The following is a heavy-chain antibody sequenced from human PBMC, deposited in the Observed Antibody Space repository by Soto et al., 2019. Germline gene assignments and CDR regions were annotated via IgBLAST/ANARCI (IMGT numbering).Heavy chain of an antibody. V-gene: IGHV2-5*02. CDR3: AHGSCSSADCYPNPYLDY. CDR1: GFSLSTTAEG. J-gene: IGHJ4*02. Sequence: KESGPTLVKPTQTLTLTCTFSGFSLSTTAEGVGWIRQPPGKALEWLALIYWDDDERYSPSLKCRLTITKDTSKNQVVLTMTNVDPVDTATYYCAHGSCSSADCYPNPYLDYWGQGILVTVSS. CDR2: IYWDDDE. D-gene: IGHD2-2*01.